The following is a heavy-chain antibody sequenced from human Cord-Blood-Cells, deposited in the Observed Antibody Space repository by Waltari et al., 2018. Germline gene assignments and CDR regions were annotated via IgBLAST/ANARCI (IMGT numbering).Heavy chain of an antibody. CDR2: INHSGST. J-gene: IGHJ4*02. D-gene: IGHD2-21*02. V-gene: IGHV4-34*01. CDR3: ARRHYTVVTPFDY. CDR1: GGSFSGYY. Sequence: QVQLQQWGAGLLKPSETLSLTCAVYGGSFSGYYWSWIRQPPGKGVEWIGEINHSGSTNYNPSLKSRVTISVDTSKNQFSLKLSSVTAADTAVYYCARRHYTVVTPFDYWGQGTLVTVSS.